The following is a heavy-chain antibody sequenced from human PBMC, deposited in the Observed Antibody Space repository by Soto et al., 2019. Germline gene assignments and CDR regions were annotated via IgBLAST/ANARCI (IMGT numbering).Heavy chain of an antibody. CDR1: GFTFSNAW. J-gene: IGHJ6*02. V-gene: IGHV3-15*01. CDR3: TTDSRSPVYYDFWSGYPGYYYYGMDV. CDR2: IKSKTDGGTT. D-gene: IGHD3-3*01. Sequence: EVQLVESGGGLVKPGGSLRLSCAASGFTFSNAWMSWVRQAPGKGLEWVGRIKSKTDGGTTDYAAPVKGRFTISRDDSKNTLYLQMNSLKTEDTAVYYCTTDSRSPVYYDFWSGYPGYYYYGMDVWGQGTTVTVSS.